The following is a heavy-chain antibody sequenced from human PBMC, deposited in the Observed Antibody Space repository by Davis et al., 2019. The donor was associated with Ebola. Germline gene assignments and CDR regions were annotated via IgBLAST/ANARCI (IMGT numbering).Heavy chain of an antibody. Sequence: LRLSCAVSGGSISSGGYSWSWIRQPPGKGLEWIGYIYHSGSTYYNPSLKSRVTISVDRSKNQFSLKLSSVTAADTAMYYCVGQWVTILGVLVWGQGTLVTVSS. CDR2: IYHSGST. D-gene: IGHD3-3*01. V-gene: IGHV4-30-2*01. CDR3: VGQWVTILGVLV. CDR1: GGSISSGGYS. J-gene: IGHJ4*02.